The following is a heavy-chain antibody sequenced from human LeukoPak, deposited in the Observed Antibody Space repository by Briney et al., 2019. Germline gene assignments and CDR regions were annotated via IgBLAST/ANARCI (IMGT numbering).Heavy chain of an antibody. CDR1: GGSISSSNW. V-gene: IGHV4-4*02. D-gene: IGHD3-10*01. CDR2: IYHSGST. J-gene: IGHJ6*02. Sequence: PSETLSLTCTVSGGSISSSNWWSWVRQPPGKGLEWIGEIYHSGSTNYNPSLKSRVTISVDKSKNQFSLKLSSVTAADTAVYYCARVARELWFGESTPHYYYYGMDVWGQGTTVTVSS. CDR3: ARVARELWFGESTPHYYYYGMDV.